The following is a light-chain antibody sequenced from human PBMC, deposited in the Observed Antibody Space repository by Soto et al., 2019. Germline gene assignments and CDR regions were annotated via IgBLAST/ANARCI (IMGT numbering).Light chain of an antibody. Sequence: QSVLTQPPSASGTPGQRVTISCSGSSSNIGINYVYWYQQRPGTAPKLLIYTNDQRPSGVPDRFSGSKSGTSASPAISGLRSEDEGDYYCAVWDDSLSAYVFGTGTKVTVL. V-gene: IGLV1-47*02. CDR1: SSNIGINY. CDR3: AVWDDSLSAYV. CDR2: TND. J-gene: IGLJ1*01.